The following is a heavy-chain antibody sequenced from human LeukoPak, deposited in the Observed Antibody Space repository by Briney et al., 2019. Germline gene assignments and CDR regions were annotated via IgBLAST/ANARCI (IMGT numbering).Heavy chain of an antibody. CDR3: ARDRGGVAPFVY. Sequence: AASVKVSCKASGYTFTSYYMHWVRQAPGQGLEWMGIINPSGGSTSYAQKFQGRVTMTRDTSTSTVYMELSSLRSEDTAVYNCARDRGGVAPFVYWCQGTLVTVSS. CDR1: GYTFTSYY. J-gene: IGHJ4*02. D-gene: IGHD3-16*01. V-gene: IGHV1-46*01. CDR2: INPSGGST.